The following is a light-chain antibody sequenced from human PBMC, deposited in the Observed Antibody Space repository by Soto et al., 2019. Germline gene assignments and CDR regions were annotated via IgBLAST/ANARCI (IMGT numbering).Light chain of an antibody. V-gene: IGKV3-20*01. CDR2: GVS. Sequence: VLTQSTGTLSLSPGESAALSCRDRQPVSSNFLAWYQQKPGQAPRLLIYGVSSRASGIPDRFFGSGSGTDFTLTINRLEPEDFAVYYCQQYANSPITFGKGTRLEIK. CDR1: QPVSSNF. CDR3: QQYANSPIT. J-gene: IGKJ5*01.